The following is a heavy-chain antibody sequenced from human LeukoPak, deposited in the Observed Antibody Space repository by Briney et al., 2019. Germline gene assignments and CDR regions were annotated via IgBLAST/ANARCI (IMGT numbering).Heavy chain of an antibody. Sequence: GASVKVSFKASGGTFSTYAISWVRQAAGQRLEWMGRIIPIFGIANYAQKFQGRVTITADKATSTAYMELSSLRSEVTAVYDWARGDHYGDYWGQGTRDSVS. CDR3: ARGDHYGDY. V-gene: IGHV1-69*04. J-gene: IGHJ4*02. CDR1: GGTFSTYA. D-gene: IGHD4-17*01. CDR2: IIPIFGIA.